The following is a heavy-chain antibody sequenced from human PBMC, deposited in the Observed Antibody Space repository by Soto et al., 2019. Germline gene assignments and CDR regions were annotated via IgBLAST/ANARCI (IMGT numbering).Heavy chain of an antibody. V-gene: IGHV3-30-3*01. Sequence: GGSLRLSCAASGFTFSSYAMHWVRQAPGKGLEWVAVISYDGSNKYYADSVKGRFTISRDNSKNTLYLQMNSLRAEDTAVYYCARDGRNSRSWYRYYYYYYGMDVWGQGTTVTVYS. CDR3: ARDGRNSRSWYRYYYYYYGMDV. D-gene: IGHD6-13*01. CDR1: GFTFSSYA. J-gene: IGHJ6*02. CDR2: ISYDGSNK.